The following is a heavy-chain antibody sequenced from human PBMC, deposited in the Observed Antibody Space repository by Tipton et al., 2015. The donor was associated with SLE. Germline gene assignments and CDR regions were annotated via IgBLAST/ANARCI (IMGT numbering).Heavy chain of an antibody. Sequence: TLSLTCTVSGGSISSYYWSWIRQPPGKGLEWIGYIYYSGSTNYNPSLKSRVTISVDTSKNQFSLKLSSVTAADTAVYYCARVRGRGYFQHWGRAPWSPSPQ. CDR1: GGSISSYY. CDR3: ARVRGRGYFQH. CDR2: IYYSGST. D-gene: IGHD3-10*01. V-gene: IGHV4-59*01. J-gene: IGHJ1*01.